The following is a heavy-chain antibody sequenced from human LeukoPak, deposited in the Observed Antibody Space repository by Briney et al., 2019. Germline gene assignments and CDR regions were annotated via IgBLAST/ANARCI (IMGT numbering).Heavy chain of an antibody. J-gene: IGHJ4*02. CDR3: AKDGGVYDLGD. CDR2: ISYDGSNK. CDR1: GFTFSSYG. Sequence: QTGGSLRLSCAASGFTFSSYGIHWVRQAPGKGLEWVAFISYDGSNKYYADSVKGRFTISRDNSRNTLYLQMDSLRTDDTAVYYCAKDGGVYDLGDWGQGTLVTVSS. D-gene: IGHD5/OR15-5a*01. V-gene: IGHV3-30*18.